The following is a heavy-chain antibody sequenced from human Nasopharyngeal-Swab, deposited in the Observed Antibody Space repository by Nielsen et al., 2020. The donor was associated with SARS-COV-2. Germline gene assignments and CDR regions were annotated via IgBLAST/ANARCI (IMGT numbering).Heavy chain of an antibody. D-gene: IGHD2-21*01. CDR3: ARQLCTASECYEAY. CDR2: ISTKTGNP. V-gene: IGHV7-4-1*02. J-gene: IGHJ4*02. Sequence: ASVKVSCKASGYSFTTYTMNWVRQAPGQGIEWMGWISTKTGNPTLAQGFTGRFVFSLDISVNTAYLQINNLKPEDTAVYYCARQLCTASECYEAYWGQGTLVTVSS. CDR1: GYSFTTYT.